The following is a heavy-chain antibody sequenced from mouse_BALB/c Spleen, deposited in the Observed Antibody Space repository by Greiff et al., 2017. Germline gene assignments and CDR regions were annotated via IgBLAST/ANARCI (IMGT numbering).Heavy chain of an antibody. CDR1: GYAFSSSW. CDR2: IYPGDGDT. V-gene: IGHV1-82*01. J-gene: IGHJ3*01. CDR3: ARQAYDYDGGLAY. D-gene: IGHD2-4*01. Sequence: QVQLQQSGPELVKPGASVKISCKASGYAFSSSWMNWVKQRPGQGLEWIGRIYPGDGDTNYNGKFKGKATLTADKSSSTAYMQLSSLTSVDSAVYFCARQAYDYDGGLAYWGQGTLVTVSA.